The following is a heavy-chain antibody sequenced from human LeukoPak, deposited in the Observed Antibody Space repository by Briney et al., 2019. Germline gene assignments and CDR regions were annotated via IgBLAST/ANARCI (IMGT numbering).Heavy chain of an antibody. CDR3: ARHALSSSLDY. Sequence: SETLSLTCTVSGGSISSGSYYWGWIRQPPGQGLEWIGSIYYSGSTYYNPSLKSRVTISVDTSKNQFSLKLSSVTAADTAVYYCARHALSSSLDYWGQGTLVTVSS. J-gene: IGHJ4*02. V-gene: IGHV4-39*01. D-gene: IGHD6-6*01. CDR2: IYYSGST. CDR1: GGSISSGSYY.